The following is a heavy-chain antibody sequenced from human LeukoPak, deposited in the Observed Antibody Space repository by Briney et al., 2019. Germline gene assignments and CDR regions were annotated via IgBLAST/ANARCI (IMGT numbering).Heavy chain of an antibody. V-gene: IGHV3-7*01. CDR3: ARDFNPSCGDNCYLDAFDI. Sequence: GGSLRLSCAASGFIFSKYWITWVRQAPGKGLEWVANIKRDGSVIHYVDSVKGRFTISRDNAKNSLYLQMDSLRAEDTAVYYCARDFNPSCGDNCYLDAFDIWGQGRMVTVSS. CDR1: GFIFSKYW. J-gene: IGHJ3*02. CDR2: IKRDGSVI. D-gene: IGHD2-21*01.